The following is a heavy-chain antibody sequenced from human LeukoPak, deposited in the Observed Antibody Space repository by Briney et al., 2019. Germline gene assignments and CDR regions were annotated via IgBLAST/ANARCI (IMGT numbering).Heavy chain of an antibody. CDR1: GYTFIACY. J-gene: IGHJ5*02. D-gene: IGHD3-22*01. CDR2: INPNTGGT. V-gene: IGHV1-2*02. CDR3: ARDDYSDSSGRFDP. Sequence: ASVKVSCKASGYTFIACYMHWVRQTPGQGLEWMGWINPNTGGTNYAQKFQGRVTMTRDTSISTVYMELSRLTSDDTAVYYCARDDYSDSSGRFDPWGQGTLVSVSS.